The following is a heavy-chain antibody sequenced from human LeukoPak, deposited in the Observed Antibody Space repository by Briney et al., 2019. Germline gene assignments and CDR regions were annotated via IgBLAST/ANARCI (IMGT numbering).Heavy chain of an antibody. CDR3: TRDYTWNPDY. J-gene: IGHJ4*02. CDR1: GFTFSTYS. D-gene: IGHD1-1*01. CDR2: IRSSGTTT. V-gene: IGHV3-48*01. Sequence: PGGSLRLSCAASGFTFSTYSMNWVSQAPGKGLEWGSYIRSSGTTTYYADSLEGRFTISRDNGKNSLYLQMNSMSAEDTGVYYCTRDYTWNPDYWGQGTLVTVSS.